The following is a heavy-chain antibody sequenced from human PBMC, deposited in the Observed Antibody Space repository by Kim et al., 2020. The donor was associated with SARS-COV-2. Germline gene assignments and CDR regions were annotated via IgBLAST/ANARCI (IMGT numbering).Heavy chain of an antibody. CDR2: ISSSSSTI. CDR3: AREIVVVVAATLWYYGMDV. D-gene: IGHD2-15*01. CDR1: GFTFSSYS. J-gene: IGHJ6*02. Sequence: GGSLRLSCAASGFTFSSYSMNWVRQAPGKGLEWVSYISSSSSTIYYADSVKGRFTISRDNAKNSLYLQMNSLRDEDTAVYYCAREIVVVVAATLWYYGMDVWGQGTTVTVSS. V-gene: IGHV3-48*02.